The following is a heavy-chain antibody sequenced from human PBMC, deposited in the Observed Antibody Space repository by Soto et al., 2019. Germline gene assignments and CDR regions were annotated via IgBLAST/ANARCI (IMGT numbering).Heavy chain of an antibody. CDR3: ARPTAMYHDYMDV. J-gene: IGHJ6*03. CDR2: ISSSSSYI. CDR1: GFTFSSYS. Sequence: EVQLVESGGGLVKPGGSLRLSCEDSGFTFSSYSMNWVRQAPGKGLEWVSSISSSSSYIYYADSVKGRFTISRDNAKNSLYRQMNILRADDTAVYYCARPTAMYHDYMDVWGKGTTVTVSS. V-gene: IGHV3-21*01. D-gene: IGHD5-18*01.